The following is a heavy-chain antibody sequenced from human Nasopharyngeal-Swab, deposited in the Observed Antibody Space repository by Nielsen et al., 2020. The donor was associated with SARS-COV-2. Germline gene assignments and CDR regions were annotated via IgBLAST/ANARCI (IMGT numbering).Heavy chain of an antibody. CDR3: AKDTRSGLVRGVITDY. V-gene: IGHV3-30*18. Sequence: VRQAPGKGLEWVAVISYDGNNKYYADSVKGRFTISGDNSKNTLYLQMNSLRAEDTAVYYCAKDTRSGLVRGVITDYWGQGTLVTVSS. CDR2: ISYDGNNK. J-gene: IGHJ4*02. D-gene: IGHD3-10*01.